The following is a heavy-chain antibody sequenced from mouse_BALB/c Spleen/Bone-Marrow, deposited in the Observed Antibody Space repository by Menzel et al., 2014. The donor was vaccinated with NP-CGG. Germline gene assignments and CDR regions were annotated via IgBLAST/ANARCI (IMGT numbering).Heavy chain of an antibody. CDR3: ARDIGRLLFDY. D-gene: IGHD1-2*01. V-gene: IGHV7-3*02. CDR1: GFTFTDYY. CDR2: IRNKANGYTT. Sequence: EVKVVDSGGGLVQPGGSLRLSCATSGFTFTDYYMSWVRQPPGKALEWLGFIRNKANGYTTEYSASVKGRFTISRDNSQRILYLQMNTLRAEDSATYYCARDIGRLLFDYWGQGTTLTVSS. J-gene: IGHJ2*01.